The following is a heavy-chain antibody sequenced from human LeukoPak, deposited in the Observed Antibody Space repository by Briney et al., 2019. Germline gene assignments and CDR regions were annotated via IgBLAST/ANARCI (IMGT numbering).Heavy chain of an antibody. J-gene: IGHJ4*02. V-gene: IGHV3-48*01. CDR1: GFTFSSYS. Sequence: PGGSLRLSCAASGFTFSSYSMNWVRQAPGKGLEWVSYIGSSSSTIYYADSVKGRFTISRDNAKNSLYLQMNSLRAKDTAVYYCASSTPGGYDFKWGQGTLVTVSS. CDR3: ASSTPGGYDFK. D-gene: IGHD5-12*01. CDR2: IGSSSSTI.